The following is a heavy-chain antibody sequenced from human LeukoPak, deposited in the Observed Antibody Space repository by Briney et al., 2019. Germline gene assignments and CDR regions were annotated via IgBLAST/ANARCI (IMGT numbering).Heavy chain of an antibody. Sequence: GGPLRLSCAASGFTFNRDCMNWVRPAPRKGVQWVAKINQDGREKYYEDSLKGRFTISRDNAKNSLYLQLNSLRAEDTAVYYCARDPDPMTEVSFDYWGQGTLVTVSS. CDR2: INQDGREK. D-gene: IGHD2-2*01. J-gene: IGHJ4*02. V-gene: IGHV3-7*01. CDR1: GFTFNRDC. CDR3: ARDPDPMTEVSFDY.